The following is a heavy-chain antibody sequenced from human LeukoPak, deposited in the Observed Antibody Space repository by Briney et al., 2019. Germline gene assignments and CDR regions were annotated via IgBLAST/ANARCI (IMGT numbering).Heavy chain of an antibody. CDR3: ARVENFSSGWYYFDY. CDR1: GGTFSSYA. V-gene: IGHV1-69*06. Sequence: SVKVSCEASGGTFSSYAISWVRQAPGQGLEWMGGIIPIFGTANYAQKFQGRVTITADKSTSTAYMELSSLRSEDTAVYYCARVENFSSGWYYFDYWGQGTLVTVSS. CDR2: IIPIFGTA. D-gene: IGHD6-19*01. J-gene: IGHJ4*02.